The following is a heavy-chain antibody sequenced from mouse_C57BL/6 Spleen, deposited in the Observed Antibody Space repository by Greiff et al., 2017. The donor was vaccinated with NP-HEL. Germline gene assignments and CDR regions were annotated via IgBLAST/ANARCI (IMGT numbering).Heavy chain of an antibody. V-gene: IGHV1-80*01. CDR1: GYAFSSYW. CDR2: IYPGDGDT. Sequence: QVQLQQSGAELVKPGASVKISCKASGYAFSSYWMNWVKQRPGKGLEWIGQIYPGDGDTNYNGKFKGKATLTADKSSSTAYMQLSSLTSEDSAVYFCARNPRILRYFDVWGTGTTVTVSS. J-gene: IGHJ1*03. CDR3: ARNPRILRYFDV. D-gene: IGHD2-1*01.